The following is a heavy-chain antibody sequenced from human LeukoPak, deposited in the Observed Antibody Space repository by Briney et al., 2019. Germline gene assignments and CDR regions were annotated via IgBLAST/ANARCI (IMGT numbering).Heavy chain of an antibody. D-gene: IGHD1-26*01. Sequence: GGSLRLSCAASGFTISSYGMHWVRQAPGKGLEWVASISSDGSGKYYMDSVKGRFTISRDNAKNSLFLQMNSLGAEDTAVYHCGRVRPGDADYWGQGTLVTVSS. V-gene: IGHV3-7*01. CDR1: GFTISSYG. CDR2: ISSDGSGK. CDR3: GRVRPGDADY. J-gene: IGHJ4*02.